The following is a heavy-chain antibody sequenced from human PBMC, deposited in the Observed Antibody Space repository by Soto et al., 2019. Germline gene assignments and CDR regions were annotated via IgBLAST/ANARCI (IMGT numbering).Heavy chain of an antibody. V-gene: IGHV3-33*01. CDR2: IWYDGSNK. Sequence: QVQLVESGGGVVQPGRSLRLSCAASGFTFSSYGMHWVRQAPGKGLEWVAVIWYDGSNKYYADSVKGRFTISRDNSKNTLYLQMNSLRAEDTAVFYCATNYIPIVGATRVSFDYWGQGTLVTVSS. CDR3: ATNYIPIVGATRVSFDY. D-gene: IGHD1-26*01. CDR1: GFTFSSYG. J-gene: IGHJ4*02.